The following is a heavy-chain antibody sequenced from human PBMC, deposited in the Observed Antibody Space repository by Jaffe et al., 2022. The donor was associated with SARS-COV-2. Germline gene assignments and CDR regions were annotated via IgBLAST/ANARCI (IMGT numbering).Heavy chain of an antibody. CDR3: AKDHRLVYNDFLSGSARPVWSDLSEI. V-gene: IGHV3-23*04. D-gene: IGHD3-3*01. CDR2: ISGTGGST. CDR1: GFTFRDYA. Sequence: EVQLVESGGGLVQPGGSLRLSCAASGFTFRDYALTWVRQGPGKGLEWVSTISGTGGSTYYADSVKGRFTISRDNSKNTLFLQMNRLRAEDTAVFYCAKDHRLVYNDFLSGSARPVWSDLSEIWGQGTKVTVSS. J-gene: IGHJ3*02.